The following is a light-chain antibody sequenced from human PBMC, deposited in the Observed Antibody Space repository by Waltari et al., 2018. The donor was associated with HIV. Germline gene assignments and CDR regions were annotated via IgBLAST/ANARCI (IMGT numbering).Light chain of an antibody. Sequence: QSALTQPRSVSGSPGQSVTISCTGTSSDVGSYKYVSWYQLRPGKAPKLIIHDVDKRPSGVPDRFSCSKSGNTASLTIAGLQAEDEADYYCCSYTGTYTRYVFGTGAKVTVL. CDR3: CSYTGTYTRYV. J-gene: IGLJ1*01. CDR1: SSDVGSYKY. CDR2: DVD. V-gene: IGLV2-11*01.